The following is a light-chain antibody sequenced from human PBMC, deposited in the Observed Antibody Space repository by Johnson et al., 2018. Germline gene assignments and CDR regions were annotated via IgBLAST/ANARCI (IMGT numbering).Light chain of an antibody. V-gene: IGLV1-51*02. CDR3: GTWDSSLSAGNV. Sequence: QSVLTQPPSVSAAPGQKVTISCSGSSSNIGNNYVSWYQQLPGTAPKLLIYENNKRPSGLPDRLSGSKSGTSATLGITGLQTGDEADYYCGTWDSSLSAGNVFGTGTKVTVL. J-gene: IGLJ1*01. CDR1: SSNIGNNY. CDR2: ENN.